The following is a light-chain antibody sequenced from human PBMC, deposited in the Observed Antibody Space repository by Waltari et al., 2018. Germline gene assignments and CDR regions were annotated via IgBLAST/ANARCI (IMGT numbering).Light chain of an antibody. CDR3: ATWDDSLGGRWV. V-gene: IGLV1-47*01. CDR2: GNN. J-gene: IGLJ3*02. Sequence: QSVLTQPPSASGTPGQRVTISCSGSSFNIGSNSVHWYQQLPGTAPKLLMYGNNARPSWGPGRFAGSKSGTSASLAISGLRSEDEAIYDCATWDDSLGGRWVFGGGTKVAVL. CDR1: SFNIGSNS.